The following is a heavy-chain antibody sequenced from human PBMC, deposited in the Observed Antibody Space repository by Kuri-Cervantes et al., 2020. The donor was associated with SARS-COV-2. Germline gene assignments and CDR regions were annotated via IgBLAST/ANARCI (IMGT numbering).Heavy chain of an antibody. CDR3: AKAGGVGLRFCEWFNPYYYYGMDV. Sequence: GGSLRLSCAASGFTFSSYWMHWFRQAPGKGLVWVSRINSDGSSTSYADYVKGRFTISSDNAKNTLYLQMNRLRAEDTALYYCAKAGGVGLRFCEWFNPYYYYGMDVWGQGTTVTVSS. D-gene: IGHD3-3*01. J-gene: IGHJ6*02. CDR1: GFTFSSYW. V-gene: IGHV3-74*01. CDR2: INSDGSST.